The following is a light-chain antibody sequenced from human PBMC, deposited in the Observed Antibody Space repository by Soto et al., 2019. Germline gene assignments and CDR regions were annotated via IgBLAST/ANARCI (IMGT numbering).Light chain of an antibody. CDR3: CSYAGSYPYV. V-gene: IGLV2-11*01. CDR2: DVT. CDR1: SSDVGGYKY. Sequence: QSALTQPASVSGSPGQSITISCTGTSSDVGGYKYVSWYQQHPDKAPKLIIYDVTKRPSGVPDRFSGSKSGNTASLTISGLQAEDESDYYCCSYAGSYPYVFGSGTKLTVL. J-gene: IGLJ1*01.